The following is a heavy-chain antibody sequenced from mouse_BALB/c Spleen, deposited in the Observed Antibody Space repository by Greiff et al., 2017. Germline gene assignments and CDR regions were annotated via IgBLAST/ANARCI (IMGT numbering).Heavy chain of an antibody. V-gene: IGHV3-6*02. J-gene: IGHJ4*01. D-gene: IGHD3-2*01. Sequence: EVKLMESGPGLVKPSQSLSLTCSVTGYSITSGYYWNWIRQFPGNKLEWMGYISYDGSNNYNPSLKNRISITRDTSKNQFFLKLNSVTTEDTATYYCAREMTARGYYAMDYWGQGTSVTVSS. CDR1: GYSITSGYY. CDR2: ISYDGSN. CDR3: AREMTARGYYAMDY.